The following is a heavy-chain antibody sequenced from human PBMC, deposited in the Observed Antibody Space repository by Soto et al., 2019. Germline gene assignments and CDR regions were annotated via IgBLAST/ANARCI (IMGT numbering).Heavy chain of an antibody. D-gene: IGHD5-12*01. CDR2: VSTSGGST. Sequence: PWLSLRLSGAASGFTFIITTTNSVLHASEKELQSVSAVSTSGGSTFTADSVNGRFSISRDTSKNTIYLRMNSLRAEDTAIYYCAKKAGYSGYDPFDYWGKGTLVTVSS. J-gene: IGHJ4*02. CDR1: GFTFIITT. CDR3: AKKAGYSGYDPFDY. V-gene: IGHV3-23*01.